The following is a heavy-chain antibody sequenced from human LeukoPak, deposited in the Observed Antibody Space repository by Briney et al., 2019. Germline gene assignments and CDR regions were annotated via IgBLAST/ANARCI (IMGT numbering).Heavy chain of an antibody. CDR1: GFTFSNYW. Sequence: GGSLRLSCAASGFTFSNYWMHWVRQAPGKGLVWVSRINSDGSSTNYADSVKGRFTISRDNAKNTLYLQMNSLRAEDTAVYYCARPSVYGDFLYWGQGTLVTVSS. CDR3: ARPSVYGDFLY. J-gene: IGHJ4*02. D-gene: IGHD4-17*01. CDR2: INSDGSST. V-gene: IGHV3-74*01.